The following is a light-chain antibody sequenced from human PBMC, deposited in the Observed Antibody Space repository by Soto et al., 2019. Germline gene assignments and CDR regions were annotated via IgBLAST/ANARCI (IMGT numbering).Light chain of an antibody. Sequence: QSVLTQRPSASGTPGQRVTISCSGSSSNIGSNAVNWYQQLPGTAPKLLIYRNNQRPSGVPDRFSGSKSGTSASLAISGLQSEDEADYYCAAWDDSLNGHVLFGGGTKLTVL. CDR2: RNN. CDR1: SSNIGSNA. J-gene: IGLJ2*01. V-gene: IGLV1-44*01. CDR3: AAWDDSLNGHVL.